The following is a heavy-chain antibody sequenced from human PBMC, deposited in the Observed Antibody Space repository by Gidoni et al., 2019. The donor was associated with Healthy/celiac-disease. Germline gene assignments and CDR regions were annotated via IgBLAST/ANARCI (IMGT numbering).Heavy chain of an antibody. D-gene: IGHD6-13*01. Sequence: EVQLLESGGGLVQPGGSLSISCPPLVFTFSSYAMSWVRQAPGKGLEWVSAISGSGGSTYYADAVKGRFTISRDNSKNTLYLQMNSLRAEDTAVYYCAKEGKQQLVGRYLDLWGRGTLVTVSS. CDR2: ISGSGGST. V-gene: IGHV3-23*01. J-gene: IGHJ2*01. CDR1: VFTFSSYA. CDR3: AKEGKQQLVGRYLDL.